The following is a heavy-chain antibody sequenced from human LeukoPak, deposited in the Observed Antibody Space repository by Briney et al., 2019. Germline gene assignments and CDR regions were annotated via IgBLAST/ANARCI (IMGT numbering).Heavy chain of an antibody. D-gene: IGHD3-10*01. CDR1: GFIVSHNY. J-gene: IGHJ6*02. CDR2: IYIDGTT. Sequence: GGSLRLSRAASGFIVSHNYMTWVRQAPGKGLEWISVIYIDGTTYYADSVKGRFTISRDNAKNSLYLQMNSLRAEDTAVYYCARDQGGMVRGVMGYYYYYGMDAWGQGTTVTVSS. V-gene: IGHV3-53*01. CDR3: ARDQGGMVRGVMGYYYYYGMDA.